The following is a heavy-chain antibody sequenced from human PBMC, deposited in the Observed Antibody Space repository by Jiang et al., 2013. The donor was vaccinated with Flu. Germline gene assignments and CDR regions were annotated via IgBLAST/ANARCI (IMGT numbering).Heavy chain of an antibody. J-gene: IGHJ4*02. CDR3: AGMGSAPLG. D-gene: IGHD6-19*01. CDR1: GYTFTGYY. Sequence: SGAEVKKPGASVNISCKASGYTFTGYYLHWVRQAPGQGLEWMGRINPNSGGTSYAQTFQGRVTMTRDTSISTAYMELSRLRSDDAAVYYCAGMGSAPLGWGQGTLVTVSS. V-gene: IGHV1-2*06. CDR2: INPNSGGT.